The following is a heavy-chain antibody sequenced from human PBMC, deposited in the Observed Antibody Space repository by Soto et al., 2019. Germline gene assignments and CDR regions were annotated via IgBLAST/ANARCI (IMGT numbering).Heavy chain of an antibody. J-gene: IGHJ5*02. CDR2: ISGSGGST. Sequence: GGSLRLSCAAFGFTFSSYAMRWVRQAPGKGLEWVSAISGSGGSTYYTDSVKGRFTISRDNSKNTLYLQVISLRAEDTAVYYCAKDIWFEPWGQGTLVTVSS. CDR3: AKDIWFEP. CDR1: GFTFSSYA. V-gene: IGHV3-23*01.